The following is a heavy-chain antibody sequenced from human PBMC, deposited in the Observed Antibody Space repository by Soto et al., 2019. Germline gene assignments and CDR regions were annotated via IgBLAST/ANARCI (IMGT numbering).Heavy chain of an antibody. Sequence: EVPLLESGGGLVQPGGSLRLSCAASGFTFSSYAMSWVRQAPGKGLEWVSAISGSGGSTYYADSVKGRFTISRDNSKNTLYLQMNSLRAEDTAVYYCAKDIQLWPNYYYYGMDVWGQGTTVTVSS. V-gene: IGHV3-23*01. CDR1: GFTFSSYA. J-gene: IGHJ6*02. CDR2: ISGSGGST. D-gene: IGHD5-18*01. CDR3: AKDIQLWPNYYYYGMDV.